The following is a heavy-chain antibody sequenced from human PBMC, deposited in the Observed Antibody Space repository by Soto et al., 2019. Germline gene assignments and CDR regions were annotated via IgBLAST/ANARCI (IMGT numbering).Heavy chain of an antibody. CDR2: IYWDDDK. CDR3: ARLVVASLTYYFES. V-gene: IGHV2-5*02. D-gene: IGHD2-15*01. J-gene: IGHJ4*02. CDR1: GFSLSSSGVG. Sequence: QITLKESGPTLVKPTQTLTLTCTFSGFSLSSSGVGVGWIRQPPGKALEWLTFIYWDDDKRYSPSLKSRLTITKDTSKNQVVLTLTNMDPVDTATYYCARLVVASLTYYFESWGKGTLLTVSS.